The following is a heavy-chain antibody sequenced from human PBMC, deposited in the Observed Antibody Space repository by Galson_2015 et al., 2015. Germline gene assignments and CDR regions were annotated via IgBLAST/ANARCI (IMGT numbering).Heavy chain of an antibody. CDR3: ARTSRDCSGGSCIDWFDP. CDR2: IYTSGST. CDR1: GGSISSGSYY. J-gene: IGHJ5*02. Sequence: TLSLTCTISGGSISSGSYYWSWIRQPAGKGLEWIGRIYTSGSTNYNPSLKSRVTISVDTSKNQFSLKLSSVTAADTAVYYCARTSRDCSGGSCIDWFDPRGQGTLVTVSS. V-gene: IGHV4-61*02. D-gene: IGHD2-15*01.